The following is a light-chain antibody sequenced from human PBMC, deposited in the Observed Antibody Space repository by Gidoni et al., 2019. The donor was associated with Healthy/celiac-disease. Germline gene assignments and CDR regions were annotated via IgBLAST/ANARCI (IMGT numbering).Light chain of an antibody. V-gene: IGKV1-33*01. CDR3: QQYDNLPLT. CDR1: QDISNY. CDR2: DAS. Sequence: IQIPHSPSSLSPSVGDRVTITCQASQDISNYLNWYQQKPGKAPKLLIYDASNLETGVPSRFSGSGSGTDFTFTISSLQPEDIATYYCQQYDNLPLTFGGGTKVEIK. J-gene: IGKJ4*01.